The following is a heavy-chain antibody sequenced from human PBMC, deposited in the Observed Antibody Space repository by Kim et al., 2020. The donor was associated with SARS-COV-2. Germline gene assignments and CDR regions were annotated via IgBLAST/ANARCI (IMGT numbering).Heavy chain of an antibody. CDR2: NYAT. J-gene: IGHJ4*02. V-gene: IGHV3-73*01. CDR3: TAPLGTN. Sequence: NYATAHTASVKGRFTISRDDSKNTAYLQMNSLKTEDTAVYYCTAPLGTNWGQGTLVTVSS. D-gene: IGHD2-8*01.